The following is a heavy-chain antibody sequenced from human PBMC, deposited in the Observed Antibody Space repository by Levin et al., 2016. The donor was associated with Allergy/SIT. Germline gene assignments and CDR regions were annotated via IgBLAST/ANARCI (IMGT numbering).Heavy chain of an antibody. CDR1: GGSISSSSYY. CDR3: ARLGPAYYDFWSGYYGRYYYGMDV. CDR2: IYYSGST. V-gene: IGHV4-39*01. Sequence: SETLSLTCTVSGGSISSSSYYWGWIRQPPGKGLEWIGSIYYSGSTYYNPSLKSRVTISVDTSKNQFSLKLSSVTAADTAVYYCARLGPAYYDFWSGYYGRYYYGMDVWGQGTTVTVSS. J-gene: IGHJ6*02. D-gene: IGHD3-3*01.